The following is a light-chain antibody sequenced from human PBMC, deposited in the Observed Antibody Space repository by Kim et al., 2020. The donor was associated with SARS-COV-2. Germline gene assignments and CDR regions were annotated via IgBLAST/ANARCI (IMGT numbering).Light chain of an antibody. CDR3: QQYNNWPMYT. V-gene: IGKV3-15*01. Sequence: VFPVETAILSCMACHSVSSSLAWYQQKPGQAPRLLIYGASTRYTGIPARFSGSGSGTEFTLTSNTLQSEDFAVYYCQQYNNWPMYTFGQGTKLEI. J-gene: IGKJ2*01. CDR1: HSVSSS. CDR2: GAS.